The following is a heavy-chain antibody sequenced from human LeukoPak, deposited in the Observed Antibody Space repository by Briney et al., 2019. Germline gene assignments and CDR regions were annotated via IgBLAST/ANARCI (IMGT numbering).Heavy chain of an antibody. Sequence: ASVKVSCKASGYTFTSYGISWVRQAPGQGLEWMGWISAYNGNTNYAQKLQGRVTMTTDTSTSTAHMELRSLRSDDTAVYYCARGTTQGIAAAGKKVAWGQGTLVTVSS. CDR1: GYTFTSYG. V-gene: IGHV1-18*01. CDR2: ISAYNGNT. CDR3: ARGTTQGIAAAGKKVA. J-gene: IGHJ4*02. D-gene: IGHD6-13*01.